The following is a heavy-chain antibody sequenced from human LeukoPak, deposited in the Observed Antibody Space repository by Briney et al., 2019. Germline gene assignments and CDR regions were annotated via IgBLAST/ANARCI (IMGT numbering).Heavy chain of an antibody. V-gene: IGHV1-2*02. CDR3: ARGDYYGSIVTAP. CDR2: INPNSGGT. J-gene: IGHJ5*02. CDR1: GYTFTGCY. Sequence: GASVKVSCKASGYTFTGCYMHWVRQAPGQGLEWMGWINPNSGGTNYAQKFQGRVTMTRDTSISTAYMELNSLRSDDTAVFYCARGDYYGSIVTAPWGQGTLVTVSS. D-gene: IGHD3-10*01.